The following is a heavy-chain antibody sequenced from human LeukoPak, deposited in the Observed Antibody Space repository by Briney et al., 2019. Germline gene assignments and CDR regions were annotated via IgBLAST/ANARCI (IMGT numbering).Heavy chain of an antibody. D-gene: IGHD3-16*01. CDR3: AREGADPNTFDY. CDR1: GFTFSSYE. Sequence: PGGSLRLSCAASGFTFSSYEMNWVRQAPGKGLEWVSYISSSGSTIYYADSVKGRFTISRDNAKNSLYLQMNSLRAEDTAVYYCAREGADPNTFDYWGQGTLVTVSS. V-gene: IGHV3-48*03. J-gene: IGHJ4*02. CDR2: ISSSGSTI.